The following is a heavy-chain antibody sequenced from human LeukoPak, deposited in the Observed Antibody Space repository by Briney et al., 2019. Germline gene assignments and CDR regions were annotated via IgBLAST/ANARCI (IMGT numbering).Heavy chain of an antibody. V-gene: IGHV3-30*02. Sequence: GGSLRLSCAASGFTFSSYGMHRVRQAPGKGLEWVAFIRYDGSNKYYADSVKGRFTISRDNSKNTLYLQMNSLRAEDTAVYYCAKASDYYGSGRGNHYYYYGMDVWGQGTTVTVSS. CDR1: GFTFSSYG. J-gene: IGHJ6*02. CDR3: AKASDYYGSGRGNHYYYYGMDV. CDR2: IRYDGSNK. D-gene: IGHD3-10*01.